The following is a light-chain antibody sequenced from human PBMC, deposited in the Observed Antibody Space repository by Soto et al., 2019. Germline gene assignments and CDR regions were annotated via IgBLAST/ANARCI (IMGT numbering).Light chain of an antibody. CDR2: EVT. CDR1: SSDVGRYNY. CDR3: GSYTSTYVRI. J-gene: IGLJ1*01. Sequence: QSVLTQPGSVSGSPGQSITISCTGTSSDVGRYNYVSWYQQYPGRAPKLIIYEVTNRPSGVSDRFSGSKSGNVASLTISGLQAADEADYYCGSYTSTYVRIFGTGTKV. V-gene: IGLV2-14*01.